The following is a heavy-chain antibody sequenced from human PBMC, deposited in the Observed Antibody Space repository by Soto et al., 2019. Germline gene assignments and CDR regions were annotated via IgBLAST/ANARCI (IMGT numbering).Heavy chain of an antibody. J-gene: IGHJ4*02. D-gene: IGHD6-13*01. Sequence: QVQLVQSGAEVKKPGSSVKVSCKASGGTFSSYTISWVRQAPGQGLEWMGRIIPILGIANYAQKFQGRVTIIADKSTSTAYMELSSLGSEDTAVYYCARTRVIAAAGTPLDYWGQGTLVTVSS. V-gene: IGHV1-69*02. CDR2: IIPILGIA. CDR1: GGTFSSYT. CDR3: ARTRVIAAAGTPLDY.